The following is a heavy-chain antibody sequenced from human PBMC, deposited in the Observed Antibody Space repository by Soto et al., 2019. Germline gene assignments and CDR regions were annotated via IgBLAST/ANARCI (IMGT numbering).Heavy chain of an antibody. D-gene: IGHD2-2*01. Sequence: QVQLQESGPGLVKPSQTLSLTCTVSGGSISSGGYYWSWIRQHPGKGLEWIGYIYYSGSTYYNPSLKSRVTISVDTSKNQFSLKLSSVTAADTAVYYCARVCISTSCLNWFAPWGQGTLVTVSS. CDR1: GGSISSGGYY. V-gene: IGHV4-31*03. CDR2: IYYSGST. J-gene: IGHJ5*02. CDR3: ARVCISTSCLNWFAP.